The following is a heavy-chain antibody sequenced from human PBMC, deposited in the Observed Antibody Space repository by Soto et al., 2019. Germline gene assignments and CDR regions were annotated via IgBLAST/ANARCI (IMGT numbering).Heavy chain of an antibody. V-gene: IGHV3-30*18. CDR2: ISYDGSNE. CDR1: GFTFSIYG. D-gene: IGHD3-10*01. Sequence: GSLRLSCAASGFTFSIYGIHWVRQAPGKGLEWVAVISYDGSNEFYADSVKGRFTISRDNSKNTVELQMDSLRVEETAEYYCAKDRTYYDSGPPYSPGYFGMDVWGQGTTVTVSS. J-gene: IGHJ6*02. CDR3: AKDRTYYDSGPPYSPGYFGMDV.